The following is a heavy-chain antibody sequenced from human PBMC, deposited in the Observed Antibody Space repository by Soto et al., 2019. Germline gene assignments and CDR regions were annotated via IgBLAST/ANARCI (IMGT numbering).Heavy chain of an antibody. CDR2: IGDSEGETT. Sequence: EVQLLESGGGLVQPGGSLRLSCAASGFTFSTYAMTWVRQAPGKGPEWVSRIGDSEGETTHYADCVKGRFTISRDNTKNALYLQMNSLRVEDTAIYYWAKGYCGGGRCYDLDNWFDSWGQGTRVTVSS. D-gene: IGHD2-15*01. CDR3: AKGYCGGGRCYDLDNWFDS. V-gene: IGHV3-23*01. J-gene: IGHJ5*01. CDR1: GFTFSTYA.